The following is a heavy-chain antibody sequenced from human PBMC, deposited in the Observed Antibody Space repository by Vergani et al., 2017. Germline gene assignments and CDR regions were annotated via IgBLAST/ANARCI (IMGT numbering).Heavy chain of an antibody. D-gene: IGHD6-19*01. CDR2: IYYSGST. CDR3: ARHSTVEWLVKLGWIDP. J-gene: IGHJ5*02. V-gene: IGHV4-39*01. Sequence: QVQLVESAGGVVQPGGSLTCSVSGASIRSSNYYWGWIRQPPGKGLEWIASIYYSGSTYYNPSLKSRVTISVDTSKNQFSLKLSSVTAADTAVYFCARHSTVEWLVKLGWIDPWGQGILVTVSS. CDR1: GASIRSSNYY.